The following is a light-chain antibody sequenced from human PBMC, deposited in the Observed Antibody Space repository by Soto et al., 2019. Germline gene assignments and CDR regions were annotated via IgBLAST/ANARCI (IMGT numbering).Light chain of an antibody. Sequence: EVVLTHSPGTLSLSPGERATLSCRASQSVSGSDLAWYQQKPGQAPRLLISGVSNRDTGTPDRFSGSGSGTDFTLTISRLEPEDFAVFYCHQYGISPPTFGPGTKVEI. V-gene: IGKV3-20*01. J-gene: IGKJ1*01. CDR2: GVS. CDR1: QSVSGSD. CDR3: HQYGISPPT.